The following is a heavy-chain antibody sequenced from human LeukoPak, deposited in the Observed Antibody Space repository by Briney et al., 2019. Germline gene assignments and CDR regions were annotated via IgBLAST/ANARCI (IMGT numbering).Heavy chain of an antibody. CDR1: GGSISSGGYS. Sequence: PSQTLSLTCAVSGGSISSGGYSWSWTRQPPGKGLEWIGYIYHSGSTYYNPSLKSRVTISVDRSKNQFSLKLSSVTAADTAVYYCARGGFTSYLPYFDYWGQGTLVTVSS. J-gene: IGHJ4*02. CDR2: IYHSGST. CDR3: ARGGFTSYLPYFDY. D-gene: IGHD3-10*01. V-gene: IGHV4-30-2*01.